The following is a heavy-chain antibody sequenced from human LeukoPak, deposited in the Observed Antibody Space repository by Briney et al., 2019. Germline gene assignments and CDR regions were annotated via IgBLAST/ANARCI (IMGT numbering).Heavy chain of an antibody. CDR2: LYSDGTT. J-gene: IGHJ4*02. V-gene: IGHV3-66*01. Sequence: GGSLRLSCAASGFTFSSYAMSWVRQAPGKGLEWVSILYSDGTTYYADSVKGRFAISRDNSNNTLSLQMNSLRAEDTAVYYCARLGAFGGLIAAKQTDFWGQGTLVTVSS. CDR1: GFTFSSYA. CDR3: ARLGAFGGLIAAKQTDF. D-gene: IGHD3-16*02.